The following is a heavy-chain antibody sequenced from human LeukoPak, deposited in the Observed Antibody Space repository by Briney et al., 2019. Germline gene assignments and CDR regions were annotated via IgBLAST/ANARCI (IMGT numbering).Heavy chain of an antibody. CDR2: INWNSDSI. CDR1: GLTFDDYA. Sequence: PGGSLRLSCAVSGLTFDDYAMHWVRQVPGKGLEWVSGINWNSDSIGYADSVKGRFTTSRDNAKNSLYLQMNSLRAEDTAVYYCARDSATISSPLDYWGQGTLVTVSS. CDR3: ARDSATISSPLDY. D-gene: IGHD3-9*01. J-gene: IGHJ4*02. V-gene: IGHV3-9*01.